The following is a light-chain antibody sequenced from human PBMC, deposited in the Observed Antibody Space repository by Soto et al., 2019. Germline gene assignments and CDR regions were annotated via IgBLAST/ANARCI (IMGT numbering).Light chain of an antibody. CDR3: QQYNSYPT. CDR1: QSISSW. CDR2: KAS. J-gene: IGKJ1*01. Sequence: DIQMTQSPSTLSASVGDRVTITCRASQSISSWLAWYQQKPGKAPKLLSYKASSLESGVPSRFSGSGSGTEFNLTISSLQPDDFANYYCQQYNSYPTFGQGTKVEIK. V-gene: IGKV1-5*03.